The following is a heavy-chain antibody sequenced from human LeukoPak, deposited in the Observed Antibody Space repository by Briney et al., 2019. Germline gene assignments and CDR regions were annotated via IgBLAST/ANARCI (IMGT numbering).Heavy chain of an antibody. Sequence: SSETLSLTCSVSGGSISSYYWDWIRQPPGKGLEWIGTLYYSGRTYYSPSLKSRVTMSVDTSKNQFSLNLRIVTAADTAVYYCARRRYYDGSGYLEWGQGTLLSVSS. V-gene: IGHV4-59*04. D-gene: IGHD3-22*01. CDR1: GGSISSYY. CDR3: ARRRYYDGSGYLE. CDR2: LYYSGRT. J-gene: IGHJ1*01.